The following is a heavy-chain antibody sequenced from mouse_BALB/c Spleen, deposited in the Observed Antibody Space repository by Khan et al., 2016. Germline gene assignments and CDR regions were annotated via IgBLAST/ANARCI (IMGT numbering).Heavy chain of an antibody. V-gene: IGHV3-2*02. CDR1: GYSITSDYA. CDR3: APYGNDRSFDY. CDR2: ISYSGSP. J-gene: IGHJ2*01. D-gene: IGHD2-2*01. Sequence: EVQLQESGPGLVKPSQSLSLTCTVSGYSITSDYAWNWIRQLPGNKLEWMGYISYSGSPSYNPSLKRRISITRDTSTNQFFLQLNSVTTEDTATYYCAPYGNDRSFDYWGNGTTLTVSS.